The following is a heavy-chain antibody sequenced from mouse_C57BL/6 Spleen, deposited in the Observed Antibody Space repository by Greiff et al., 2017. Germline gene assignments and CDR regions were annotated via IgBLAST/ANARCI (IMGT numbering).Heavy chain of an antibody. J-gene: IGHJ2*01. CDR1: GFTFSNYW. CDR3: SQAYYYGSSYVED. D-gene: IGHD1-1*01. V-gene: IGHV6-3*01. CDR2: IRLKSDNYAT. Sequence: DVHLVESGGGLVQPGGSMKLSCVASGFTFSNYWMNWVRQSPEKGLEWVAQIRLKSDNYATHYAESVKGRFTISRDDSKSSVYLQMNNLRAEDTGIYYCSQAYYYGSSYVEDWGQGTTLTVSS.